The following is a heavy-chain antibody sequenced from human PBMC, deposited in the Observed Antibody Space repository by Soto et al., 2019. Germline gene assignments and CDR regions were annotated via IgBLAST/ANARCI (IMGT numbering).Heavy chain of an antibody. V-gene: IGHV4-34*01. Sequence: QVQLQQWGAGLLKPSETLSLTCAVYGGSFSGYYWSWIRQPPGKGLEWIGEINHSGSTNYNPSLKSGVTITVDTSKNQFSLKLSSVPAADTAVYYCARGRGCSGGSSYPHLGYWGQGTLVTVSS. J-gene: IGHJ4*02. CDR2: INHSGST. D-gene: IGHD2-15*01. CDR3: ARGRGCSGGSSYPHLGY. CDR1: GGSFSGYY.